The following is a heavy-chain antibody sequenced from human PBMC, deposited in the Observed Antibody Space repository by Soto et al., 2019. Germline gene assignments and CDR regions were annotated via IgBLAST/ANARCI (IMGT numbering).Heavy chain of an antibody. V-gene: IGHV4-34*01. J-gene: IGHJ4*02. D-gene: IGHD2-2*01. Sequence: QVQLQQWGAGLLKPSETLSLTCAVYGGSFSGYYWTWIRQSPEKGLEWIGEVNHSGTTYYNPSLKTRVTISVHTPKKQFSLKMSSVTAADTAVYYCARGIGYCSSINCYSSRRLRFDSGGQGTLVTVSS. CDR3: ARGIGYCSSINCYSSRRLRFDS. CDR2: VNHSGTT. CDR1: GGSFSGYY.